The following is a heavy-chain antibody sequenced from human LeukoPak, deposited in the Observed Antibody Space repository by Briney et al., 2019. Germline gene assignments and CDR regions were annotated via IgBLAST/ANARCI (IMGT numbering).Heavy chain of an antibody. Sequence: SETLSLTCAVSGGSIKSNNWWSWVRQPPGKGLEWIGEIYHSGSTNYNPSLKNRVTISVDKSKNQFSLKLSSVTAADTAVYYCARDLWSIGDRWFDPWGQGTLVTVSS. V-gene: IGHV4-4*02. CDR2: IYHSGST. CDR1: GGSIKSNNW. D-gene: IGHD2-21*01. CDR3: ARDLWSIGDRWFDP. J-gene: IGHJ5*02.